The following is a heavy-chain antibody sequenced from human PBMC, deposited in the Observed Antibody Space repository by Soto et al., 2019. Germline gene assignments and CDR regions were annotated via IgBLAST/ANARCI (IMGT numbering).Heavy chain of an antibody. J-gene: IGHJ6*02. CDR3: ARRGGGEYSSSSAYYYYYYGMDV. CDR1: GYSFTSYW. CDR2: IYPGDSDT. D-gene: IGHD6-6*01. V-gene: IGHV5-51*01. Sequence: PGESLKISCKGSGYSFTSYWIGWVRQMPGKGLEWMGIIYPGDSDTRYSPSFQGQVTISADKSISTAYLQWSSLKASDTAMYYCARRGGGEYSSSSAYYYYYYGMDVWGQGTTVTVSS.